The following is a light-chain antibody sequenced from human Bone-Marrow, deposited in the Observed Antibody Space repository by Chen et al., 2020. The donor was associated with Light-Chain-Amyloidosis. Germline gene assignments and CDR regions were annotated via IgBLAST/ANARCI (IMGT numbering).Light chain of an antibody. J-gene: IGKJ4*01. Sequence: EIVLTQSPGTLSLSPGEGANLSCRASQTISSNYLTWYQQKFGQAPRLLIYGSSSSATGIPARFTGSGSGTDFTLTINRLEPEDFAMYYCQQYGTSPLTVGGGTKVEIK. V-gene: IGKV3-20*01. CDR3: QQYGTSPLT. CDR1: QTISSNY. CDR2: GSS.